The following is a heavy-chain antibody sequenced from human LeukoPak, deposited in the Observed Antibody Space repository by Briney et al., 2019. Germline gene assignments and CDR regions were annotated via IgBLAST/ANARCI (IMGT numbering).Heavy chain of an antibody. CDR2: IYTSGST. V-gene: IGHV4-4*07. D-gene: IGHD5-12*01. J-gene: IGHJ4*02. CDR1: GGSISSYY. Sequence: SETLSLTCTVSGGSISSYYWSWIRQPAGKGLEWIGRIYTSGSTNYNPSLKSRVTMSVGTSKNQFSLKLSSVTAADTAVYYCARDLGLGGYDLGLIYWGQGTLVTVSS. CDR3: ARDLGLGGYDLGLIY.